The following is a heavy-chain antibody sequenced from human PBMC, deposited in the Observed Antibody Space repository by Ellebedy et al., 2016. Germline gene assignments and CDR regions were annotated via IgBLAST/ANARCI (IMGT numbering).Heavy chain of an antibody. CDR2: INPNSGGT. D-gene: IGHD6-19*01. Sequence: ASVKVSCKASGYTFTGYYMHWVRQAPGQGLEWMGWINPNSGGTNYAQKFQGWVTMTRDTSISTAYMELSRLRSDDTAVYYCARTSSGWYPGSFDYWGQGTLVTVSS. V-gene: IGHV1-2*04. CDR1: GYTFTGYY. CDR3: ARTSSGWYPGSFDY. J-gene: IGHJ4*02.